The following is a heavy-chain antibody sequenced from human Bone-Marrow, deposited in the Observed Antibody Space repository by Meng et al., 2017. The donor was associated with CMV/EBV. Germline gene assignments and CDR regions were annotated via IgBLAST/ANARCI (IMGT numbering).Heavy chain of an antibody. CDR3: ARDGTGVGRYSSSWYPLRLNYYGMDV. Sequence: SETLSLTCTVSGGSISSSSYYWGWIRQPPGKGLEWIGSIYYSGSTYYNPSLKSRVTISVDTSKNQFSLKLSSVTAADTAVYYCARDGTGVGRYSSSWYPLRLNYYGMDVWGRGTTVTVSS. V-gene: IGHV4-39*07. CDR1: GGSISSSSYY. D-gene: IGHD6-13*01. CDR2: IYYSGST. J-gene: IGHJ6*02.